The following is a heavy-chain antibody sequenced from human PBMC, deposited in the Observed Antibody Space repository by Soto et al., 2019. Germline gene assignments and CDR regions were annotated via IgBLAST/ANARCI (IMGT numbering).Heavy chain of an antibody. CDR1: GGTFSSYA. Sequence: ASVKVSCKASGGTFSSYAISWVRRAPGQGLEWMGGIIPIFGTANYAQKFQGRVTITADKSTSTAYMELSSLRSEDTAVYYCARDLGPRYCSSTSCGVGGGRYYGMDVWGQGTTVTVSS. CDR3: ARDLGPRYCSSTSCGVGGGRYYGMDV. J-gene: IGHJ6*02. D-gene: IGHD2-2*01. V-gene: IGHV1-69*06. CDR2: IIPIFGTA.